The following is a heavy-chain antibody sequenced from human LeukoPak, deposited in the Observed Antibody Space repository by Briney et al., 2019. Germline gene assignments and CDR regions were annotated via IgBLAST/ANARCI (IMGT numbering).Heavy chain of an antibody. CDR2: ISSGSSYI. D-gene: IGHD2-2*01. V-gene: IGHV3-21*01. CDR1: GFIVSSTY. J-gene: IGHJ3*02. Sequence: GGSLRLSCAVSGFIVSSTYMTWVRQAPGKGLEWVSSISSGSSYIYYADSVKGRFTISRDNAKNSLYLQMNSLRAEDTAVYYCASGQLNAFDIWGQGTMVTVPS. CDR3: ASGQLNAFDI.